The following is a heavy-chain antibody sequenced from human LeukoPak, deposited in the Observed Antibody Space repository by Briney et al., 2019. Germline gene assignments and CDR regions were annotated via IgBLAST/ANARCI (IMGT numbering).Heavy chain of an antibody. V-gene: IGHV4-34*01. J-gene: IGHJ5*01. CDR2: INHSGST. Sequence: SETLSLTCAVYGGSFSGYYWSWIRQPPGKGLEWIGEINHSGSTNYNPSLKSRVTISVDTSKNQFSLKLSSVTAADTAVYYCARGVLITMVRGVTYNWFDSWGQGTLVTVSS. CDR3: ARGVLITMVRGVTYNWFDS. CDR1: GGSFSGYY. D-gene: IGHD3-10*01.